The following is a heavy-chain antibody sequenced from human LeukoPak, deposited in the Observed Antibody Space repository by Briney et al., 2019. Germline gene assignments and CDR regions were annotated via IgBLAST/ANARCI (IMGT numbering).Heavy chain of an antibody. J-gene: IGHJ4*02. CDR3: ARGYGSGSYYF. Sequence: GGSLRLSCAASGFSVSSNYMNWVRQAPGKGLEWVSITYNVGTTYYTDSVKGRFTISRDNPKNTLYLQMNSLRADDTAVYYCARGYGSGSYYFWGQGTLVTVSS. CDR1: GFSVSSNY. CDR2: TYNVGTT. V-gene: IGHV3-66*01. D-gene: IGHD3-10*01.